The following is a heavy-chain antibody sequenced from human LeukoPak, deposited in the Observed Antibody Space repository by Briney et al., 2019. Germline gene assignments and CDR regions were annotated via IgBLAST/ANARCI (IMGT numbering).Heavy chain of an antibody. V-gene: IGHV3-11*01. J-gene: IGHJ5*02. D-gene: IGHD4-17*01. CDR3: AREAVTKRLKGWFDP. Sequence: GGSLRLSCAASGFTFSDYYMSWIRQAPGKGLEWVSYISSSDSTIYYADSVKGRFTISRDNAKNSLYLQMNSLRAEDTAVYYCAREAVTKRLKGWFDPWGQGTLVTVSS. CDR1: GFTFSDYY. CDR2: ISSSDSTI.